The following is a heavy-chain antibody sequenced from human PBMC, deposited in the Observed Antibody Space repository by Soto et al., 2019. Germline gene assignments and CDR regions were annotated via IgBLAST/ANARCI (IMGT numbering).Heavy chain of an antibody. D-gene: IGHD3-16*01. CDR1: GYIFVNYG. CDR2: ISPYRGIT. Sequence: QVQLVQSGVEVRKPGSSVKVSCKASGYIFVNYGIAWVRQAPGQGLEWMGWISPYRGITQYASKVKGSVTMTTDTSTSTAYMDLGSLKSDDTAVYYCEMVDYYVTPTPQDVWGQGTTVTVSS. CDR3: EMVDYYVTPTPQDV. J-gene: IGHJ6*02. V-gene: IGHV1-18*01.